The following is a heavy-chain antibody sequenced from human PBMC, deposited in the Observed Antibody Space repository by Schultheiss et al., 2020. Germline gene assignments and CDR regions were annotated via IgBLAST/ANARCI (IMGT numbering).Heavy chain of an antibody. D-gene: IGHD5-18*01. Sequence: GGSLRLSCAASGFTFDDYTMHWVRQAPGKGLEWVSLISWDGGSTYYADSVKGRFTISRDNSKNSLYLQMNSLRTEDTALYYCAKDSGYIYGSCEFDYWGQGTLVTVSS. V-gene: IGHV3-43*01. CDR2: ISWDGGST. CDR3: AKDSGYIYGSCEFDY. CDR1: GFTFDDYT. J-gene: IGHJ4*02.